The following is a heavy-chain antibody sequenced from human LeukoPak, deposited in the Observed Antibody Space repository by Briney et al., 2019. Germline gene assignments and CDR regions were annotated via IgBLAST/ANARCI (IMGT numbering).Heavy chain of an antibody. CDR2: IYYSGST. D-gene: IGHD6-19*01. Sequence: PSETLSLTCTVSGGSISSSSYYWGWIRQPPGKGLEWIGSIYYSGSTYYNPSLKSRVTISVDTSKNQFSLKLSSVTAADTAVYYCARHSEYSSGWFQYWGQGTLVTVSS. J-gene: IGHJ4*02. V-gene: IGHV4-39*01. CDR1: GGSISSSSYY. CDR3: ARHSEYSSGWFQY.